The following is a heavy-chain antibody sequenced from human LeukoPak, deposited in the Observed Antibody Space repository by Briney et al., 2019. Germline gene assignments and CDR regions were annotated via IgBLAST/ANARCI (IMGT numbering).Heavy chain of an antibody. J-gene: IGHJ4*02. Sequence: GGYLRLSCAASGFTFSSYAMSWVHQAPGKGLEWVSAISGSGGSTYYADSVTGRFTISRDNSKTTLYLQMNSLRAEDTAVYYCAKDTGMTPYYFDYWGQGTLVTVSS. CDR3: AKDTGMTPYYFDY. CDR1: GFTFSSYA. V-gene: IGHV3-23*01. CDR2: ISGSGGST. D-gene: IGHD4-17*01.